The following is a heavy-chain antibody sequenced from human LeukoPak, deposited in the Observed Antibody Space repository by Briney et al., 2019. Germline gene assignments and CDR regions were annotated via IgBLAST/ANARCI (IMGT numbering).Heavy chain of an antibody. V-gene: IGHV3-33*01. CDR1: GFTFSSYG. Sequence: GGSLRLSCAASGFTFSSYGMHWVRQAPGKGLEWVAVIWYDGSNKYYADSMKGRFTISRANSKNTLYLQMNSLRAEDTAVYYCARGNYDILTGNWFDPWGQGTLVTVSS. CDR2: IWYDGSNK. J-gene: IGHJ5*02. CDR3: ARGNYDILTGNWFDP. D-gene: IGHD3-9*01.